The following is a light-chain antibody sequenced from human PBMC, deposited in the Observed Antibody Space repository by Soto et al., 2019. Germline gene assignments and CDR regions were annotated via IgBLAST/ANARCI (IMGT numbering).Light chain of an antibody. CDR3: QQYNYWPPLT. CDR2: AAS. J-gene: IGKJ4*01. V-gene: IGKV3D-15*01. Sequence: EIVMTQSPATMSVSPGERATLSCRASQSLSSNLAWYQHKPGQAPRLLIYAASTRAPDIPARFSGAGSGTEFTLTISSLQSDDSALYYCQQYNYWPPLTFGGGTRVEIK. CDR1: QSLSSN.